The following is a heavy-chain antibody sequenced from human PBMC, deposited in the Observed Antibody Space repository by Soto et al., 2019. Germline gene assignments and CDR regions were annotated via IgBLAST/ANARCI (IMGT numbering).Heavy chain of an antibody. CDR2: INHSGST. CDR3: TRGWNYDIVTGYQYYFNS. J-gene: IGHJ4*02. Sequence: SETLSLTCAVYGGSFSGYYWSWIRQPPGKGQEWIGEINHSGSTNYNPSLKSRVTISVDTSKNQFSLKLSSVTAADTAVYYCTRGWNYDIVTGYQYYFNSWGQGTLVTV. D-gene: IGHD3-9*01. CDR1: GGSFSGYY. V-gene: IGHV4-34*01.